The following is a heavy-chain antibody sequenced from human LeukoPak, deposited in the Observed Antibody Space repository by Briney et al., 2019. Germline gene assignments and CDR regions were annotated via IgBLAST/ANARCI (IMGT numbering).Heavy chain of an antibody. CDR1: GFTFSSYW. Sequence: GGSLRLSCAASGFTFSSYWVSWVRQAPGKGLEWVATIKQDGSERYYVDSVKGRFTISRDNAQNSLSLQMNSLRVEDTAVYYCAKVAKYYYGSETYYFFEHWGQGTPVTASS. V-gene: IGHV3-7*01. CDR2: IKQDGSER. CDR3: AKVAKYYYGSETYYFFEH. J-gene: IGHJ4*02. D-gene: IGHD3-10*01.